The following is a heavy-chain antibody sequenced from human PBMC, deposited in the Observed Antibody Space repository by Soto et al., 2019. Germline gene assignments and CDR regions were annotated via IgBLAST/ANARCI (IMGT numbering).Heavy chain of an antibody. CDR3: ARGHGGTPRYFDL. CDR1: GDSFSSGGYS. Sequence: QLQLQESGSGLVKPSQTLSLTCAVSGDSFSSGGYSWNWIRQPPGKGLEWIGYIYHSGSTLYNASTKSRVTLSVDWSSNQFSHRFNSVTAADTAVYYCARGHGGTPRYFDLWGRGTLVNVSS. D-gene: IGHD3-16*01. V-gene: IGHV4-30-2*01. J-gene: IGHJ2*01. CDR2: IYHSGST.